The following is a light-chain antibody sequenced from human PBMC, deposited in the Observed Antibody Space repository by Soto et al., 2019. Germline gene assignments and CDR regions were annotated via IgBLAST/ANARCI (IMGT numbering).Light chain of an antibody. CDR3: ISYTTSSTWV. J-gene: IGLJ3*02. Sequence: QSVLTQPASVSGSPGQSITISCTGTSSDVGDYNYVSWYQQHPGKAPKLMIYEVSNRPSGVSSRFSGSKSGNTASLTVSGLQAEDEADYYCISYTTSSTWVFGGGTKVTVL. CDR2: EVS. V-gene: IGLV2-14*01. CDR1: SSDVGDYNY.